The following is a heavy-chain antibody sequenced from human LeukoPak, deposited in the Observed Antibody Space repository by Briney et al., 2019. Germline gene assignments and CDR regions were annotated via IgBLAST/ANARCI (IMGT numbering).Heavy chain of an antibody. J-gene: IGHJ4*02. CDR3: ARERYFDY. Sequence: GGSLRLSCAASGFTFSSYAMSWVRQAPGKGLEWVSTISGGGRSTDYADSVEGRFTISRDNSKNTLYLQMNSLRAEDTAVYYCARERYFDYWGQGTLVTVSS. CDR1: GFTFSSYA. CDR2: ISGGGRST. V-gene: IGHV3-23*01.